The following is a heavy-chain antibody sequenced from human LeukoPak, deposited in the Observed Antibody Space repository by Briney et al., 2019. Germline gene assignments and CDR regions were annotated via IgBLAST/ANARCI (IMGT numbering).Heavy chain of an antibody. D-gene: IGHD3-10*01. CDR1: GITLSNYG. V-gene: IGHV3-23*01. CDR2: IRDGAGET. J-gene: IGHJ4*02. CDR3: AKRGIVIRAVIIVGFHKEAYYFDD. Sequence: PGGSLRLSCAVSGITLSNYGMSWVRQAPGKGLEWVAGIRDGAGETIYAASVKGRFTISRDNPKNTLYLQMNSLRAEDTAVYFCAKRGIVIRAVIIVGFHKEAYYFDDWGQGALVTVSS.